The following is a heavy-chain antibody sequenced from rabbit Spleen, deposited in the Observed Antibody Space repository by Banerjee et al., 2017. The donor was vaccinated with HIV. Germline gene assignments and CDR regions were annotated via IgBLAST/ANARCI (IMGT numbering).Heavy chain of an antibody. D-gene: IGHD1-1*01. CDR3: ARNYVNAFDP. CDR2: INVYTGKP. Sequence: QEQLVESGGGLFQPGGSLALTCKASRFSFSDRDVMCWVRQAPGKGLQWIACINVYTGKPVYATWAKGRFTISRTSSTTVTLQMTSLTAADTATYFCARNYVNAFDPWGPGTLVTVS. CDR1: RFSFSDRDV. V-gene: IGHV1S45*01. J-gene: IGHJ2*01.